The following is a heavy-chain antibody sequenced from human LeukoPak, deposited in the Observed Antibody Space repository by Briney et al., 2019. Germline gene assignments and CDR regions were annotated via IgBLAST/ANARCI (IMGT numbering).Heavy chain of an antibody. D-gene: IGHD3-22*01. CDR3: ASLTTADAFDI. CDR2: TYDSGST. J-gene: IGHJ3*02. Sequence: SETLSLTCTVSGGSISSYYWSWIRQPPGKGLEWIGYTYDSGSTNYNPSLKSRVTISVDTSKNQFSLKLSSVTAADTAVFYCASLTTADAFDIWGQGTMVTVSS. V-gene: IGHV4-59*01. CDR1: GGSISSYY.